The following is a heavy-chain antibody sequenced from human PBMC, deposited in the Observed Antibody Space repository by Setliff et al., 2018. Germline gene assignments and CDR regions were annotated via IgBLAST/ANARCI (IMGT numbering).Heavy chain of an antibody. J-gene: IGHJ4*02. CDR2: IYYTGDP. CDR3: ARHQFVGGYYGSVTYRHFDY. D-gene: IGHD3-10*01. CDR1: GGSLRGSSIF. V-gene: IGHV4-39*01. Sequence: SETLSLTCTVSGGSLRGSSIFWGWIRQPPGKGLEWIGSIYYTGDPYYNPSLKSRVTMSVDTSRNQLSLRLTSVTAADTATYYCARHQFVGGYYGSVTYRHFDYWGQGILVTVSS.